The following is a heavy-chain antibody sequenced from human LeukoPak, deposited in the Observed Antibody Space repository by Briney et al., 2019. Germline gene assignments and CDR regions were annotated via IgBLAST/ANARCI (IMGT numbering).Heavy chain of an antibody. CDR3: ASIVVVPAAGNWFDP. J-gene: IGHJ5*02. D-gene: IGHD2-2*01. V-gene: IGHV4-59*08. CDR1: GGSISSYY. Sequence: PSETLSLTCTVSGGSISSYYWSWIRQPPGKGLEWIGYIYYSGSTTYNPSLKSRVTISVDTSKNQFSLKLSSVTAADTAVYYCASIVVVPAAGNWFDPWGQGTLVTVSS. CDR2: IYYSGST.